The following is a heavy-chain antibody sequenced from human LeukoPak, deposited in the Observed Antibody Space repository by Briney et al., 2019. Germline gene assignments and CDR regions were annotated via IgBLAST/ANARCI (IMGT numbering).Heavy chain of an antibody. V-gene: IGHV1-69*13. D-gene: IGHD4-17*01. CDR3: ASVTTVTTKGHGAFDI. J-gene: IGHJ3*02. CDR1: GYTFTSYG. Sequence: SVKVSCKASGYTFTSYGISWVRQAPGQGLEWLGGIIPIFGSSNYAQNFQDRVTITADESTSTAYMELSSLRSEDTAVYYCASVTTVTTKGHGAFDIWGQGTMVTVSS. CDR2: IIPIFGSS.